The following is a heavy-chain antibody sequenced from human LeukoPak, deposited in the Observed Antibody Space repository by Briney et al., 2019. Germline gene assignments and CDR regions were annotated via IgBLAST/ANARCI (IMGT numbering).Heavy chain of an antibody. Sequence: GASVKVSCKASGYTFTNYALHWVRQAPGQRLEWMGWINAGNGDTKYSQKFQGRVTITRDTSASTAYMELSSLRSEDTSVYYCARSSGDLYYYYYAMDVWGQGTTVTVSS. D-gene: IGHD3-22*01. CDR2: INAGNGDT. CDR1: GYTFTNYA. J-gene: IGHJ6*02. V-gene: IGHV1-3*01. CDR3: ARSSGDLYYYYYAMDV.